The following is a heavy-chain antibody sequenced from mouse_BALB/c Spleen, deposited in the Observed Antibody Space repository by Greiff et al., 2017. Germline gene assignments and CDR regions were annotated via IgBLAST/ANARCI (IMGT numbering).Heavy chain of an antibody. CDR3: ATEGDYYAMDY. CDR2: ISYSGST. CDR1: GYSITSDYA. Sequence: DVKLQESGPGLVKPSQSLSLTCTVTGYSITSDYAWNWIRQFPGNKLEWMGYISYSGSTSYNPSLKSRISITRDTSKNQFFLQLNSVTTEDTATYYCATEGDYYAMDYWGQGTSVTVSS. V-gene: IGHV3-2*02. J-gene: IGHJ4*01.